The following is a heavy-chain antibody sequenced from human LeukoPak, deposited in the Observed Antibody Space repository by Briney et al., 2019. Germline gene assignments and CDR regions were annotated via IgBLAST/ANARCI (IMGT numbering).Heavy chain of an antibody. Sequence: SETLSLTCTVSGGSISSHYWSWIRQPPGKGLEWIGYIYYSGSTNYNPSLKSRVTISVDTSKNQFSLKLSTVTAADTAVYYCARRVTNWFDPWGQGTLVTVSS. CDR2: IYYSGST. V-gene: IGHV4-59*08. D-gene: IGHD4-23*01. CDR3: ARRVTNWFDP. J-gene: IGHJ5*02. CDR1: GGSISSHY.